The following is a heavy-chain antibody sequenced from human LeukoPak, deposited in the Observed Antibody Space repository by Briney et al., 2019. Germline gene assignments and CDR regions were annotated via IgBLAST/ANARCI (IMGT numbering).Heavy chain of an antibody. D-gene: IGHD1-26*01. CDR3: ATPYSGSYGGAFDI. V-gene: IGHV3-23*01. CDR1: GFTFRSYA. CDR2: ISGSGVST. Sequence: GGSLRLSCAASGFTFRSYAMSWVRQAPGKGLEWVSAISGSGVSTYYADSVKGRFTISRDNSKNTLYLQMNSLRAEDTAVYYCATPYSGSYGGAFDIWGQGTMVTVSS. J-gene: IGHJ3*02.